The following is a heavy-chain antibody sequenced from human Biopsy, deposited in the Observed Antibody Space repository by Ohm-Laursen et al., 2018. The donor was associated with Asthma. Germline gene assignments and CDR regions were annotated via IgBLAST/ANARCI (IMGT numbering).Heavy chain of an antibody. V-gene: IGHV1-18*01. CDR3: ARAVDYSHYYGIDV. Sequence: GPSVTLSCKTSGYTFNSAGITWVRQAPGQGLEWMGWISVYNGNTKVAQKLQDRVTMITDTSTSTAYMELRSLRSDDTAVYFCARAVDYSHYYGIDVWGQGPTVTVS. J-gene: IGHJ6*02. D-gene: IGHD3-10*01. CDR1: GYTFNSAG. CDR2: ISVYNGNT.